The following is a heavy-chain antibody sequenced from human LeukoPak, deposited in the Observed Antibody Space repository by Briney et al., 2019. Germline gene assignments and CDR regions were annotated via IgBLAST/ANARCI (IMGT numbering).Heavy chain of an antibody. J-gene: IGHJ4*02. CDR3: ARVAPWGRMAAAGHFDY. CDR1: GFTFSSYS. CDR2: ISSSSSYI. D-gene: IGHD6-13*01. V-gene: IGHV3-21*01. Sequence: PGGHLSISSAASGFTFSSYSMNWVRQAPGKGLEWVSSISSSSSYIYYADSVKGRFTISRDNAKNSLYLQMNSLRAEDTAVYYCARVAPWGRMAAAGHFDYWGQGTLVTVSS.